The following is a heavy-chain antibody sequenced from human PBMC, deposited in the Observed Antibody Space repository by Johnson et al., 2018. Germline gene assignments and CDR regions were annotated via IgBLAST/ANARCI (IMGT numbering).Heavy chain of an antibody. CDR2: ISWNSGNT. J-gene: IGHJ3*02. D-gene: IGHD4-17*01. CDR1: GFTFDDYA. V-gene: IGHV3-9*01. CDR3: AGQTTYDAFDI. Sequence: VQLVQSGGGLVQPGRSLRLSCAASGFTFDDYAMHWVRQAPGKGLEWVSGISWNSGNTGYAQEFQGRVTMTRNTSISTAYMELSSLRSEDTAVYYCAGQTTYDAFDIWGQGTMVTVSS.